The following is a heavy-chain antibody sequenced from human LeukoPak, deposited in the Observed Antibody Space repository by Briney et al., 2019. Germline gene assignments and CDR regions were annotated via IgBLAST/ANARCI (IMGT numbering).Heavy chain of an antibody. CDR1: GFTFSSYA. D-gene: IGHD1-26*01. CDR3: ATYRLREEIDY. CDR2: ISGSGGDT. J-gene: IGHJ4*02. V-gene: IGHV3-23*01. Sequence: GGSLRLSCAASGFTFSSYAMSWVRQAPGKGLKWVSTISGSGGDTYYADSVKGRFTISRDSSKNTLYLQMNSLRAEDTAVYYCATYRLREEIDYWGQGTLVTVSS.